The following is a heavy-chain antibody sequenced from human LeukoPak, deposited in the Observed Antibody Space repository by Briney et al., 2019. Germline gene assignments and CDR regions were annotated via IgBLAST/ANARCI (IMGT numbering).Heavy chain of an antibody. D-gene: IGHD6-13*01. J-gene: IGHJ4*02. CDR2: ISYTGST. Sequence: SETLTLTCSVSGDSIRSGIYSWGWIRQPPGKGLEWIGSISYTGSTYYNPSLKSRVTISVDTSKNQFPLKMSSVTAADTAVYYCARHAGGIAASGTRPFDYWGQGTLVTVSS. CDR3: ARHAGGIAASGTRPFDY. V-gene: IGHV4-39*01. CDR1: GDSIRSGIYS.